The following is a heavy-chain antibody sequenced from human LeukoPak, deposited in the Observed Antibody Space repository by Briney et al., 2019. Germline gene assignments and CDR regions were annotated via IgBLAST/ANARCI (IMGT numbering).Heavy chain of an antibody. CDR3: ARVSGYLALGGFVY. V-gene: IGHV1-69*05. CDR2: IIPIFGTA. Sequence: SVKVSCKASGGTFSSYANSWVRQAPGQGLEWMGGIIPIFGTANYAQKFQGRVTITTDEPTSTAYMELSSLRSEDTAVYYCARVSGYLALGGFVYWGQGTLVTVSS. J-gene: IGHJ4*02. CDR1: GGTFSSYA. D-gene: IGHD6-13*01.